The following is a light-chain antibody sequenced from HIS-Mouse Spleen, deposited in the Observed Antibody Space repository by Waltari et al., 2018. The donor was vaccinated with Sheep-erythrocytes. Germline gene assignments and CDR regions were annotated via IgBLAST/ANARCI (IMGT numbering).Light chain of an antibody. CDR1: SRAVGSYHL. Sequence: QSALTQPASVSGSPGPSITISCTGPSRAVGSYHLVSWYQQHPGKAPKLMIYEGSKRPSGVSNRFSGSKSGNTASLTISGLQAEDEADYYCCSYAGSSTPWVFGGGTKLTVL. CDR3: CSYAGSSTPWV. CDR2: EGS. V-gene: IGLV2-23*01. J-gene: IGLJ3*02.